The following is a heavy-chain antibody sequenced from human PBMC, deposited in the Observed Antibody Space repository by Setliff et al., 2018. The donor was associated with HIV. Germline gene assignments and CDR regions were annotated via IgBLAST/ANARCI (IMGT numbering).Heavy chain of an antibody. D-gene: IGHD3-22*01. V-gene: IGHV3-30*02. CDR1: GFTFSSYG. CDR2: IRYDGSNK. J-gene: IGHJ4*02. Sequence: GGSLRLSCAASGFTFSSYGMHWVRQAPGKGLEWVAFIRYDGSNKYYADSVKGRFTISRDNSKNMLFLQLNSLRVEDTAVYYCASLPPLYDSSGYYFDYWGQGTLVTVSS. CDR3: ASLPPLYDSSGYYFDY.